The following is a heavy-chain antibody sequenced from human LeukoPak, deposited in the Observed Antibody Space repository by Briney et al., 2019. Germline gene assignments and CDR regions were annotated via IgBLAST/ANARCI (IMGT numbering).Heavy chain of an antibody. CDR3: ARFLYYYGSGSYSDY. V-gene: IGHV1-18*01. D-gene: IGHD3-10*01. Sequence: ASVKVSCKASGYTFTSYGISWVRQAPGQGLEWMGWISAYNDNTNYAQKLQGRVTMTTDTSTSTAYMELRSLRSDDTAVYYCARFLYYYGSGSYSDYWGQGTLVTVSS. CDR1: GYTFTSYG. CDR2: ISAYNDNT. J-gene: IGHJ4*02.